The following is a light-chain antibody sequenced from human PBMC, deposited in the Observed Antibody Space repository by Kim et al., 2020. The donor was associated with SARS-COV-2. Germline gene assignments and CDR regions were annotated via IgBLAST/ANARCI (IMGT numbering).Light chain of an antibody. CDR2: GAS. CDR3: QQYGGTPPLT. Sequence: LGGRATRSCGASQSVGSNYLAWYQQKPGPAPRLLIEGASSRAAGIPDRLTGRGSATDFTLTISRLEPEDFAGYFCQQYGGTPPLTFGGGTKVDIK. CDR1: QSVGSNY. J-gene: IGKJ4*01. V-gene: IGKV3D-20*01.